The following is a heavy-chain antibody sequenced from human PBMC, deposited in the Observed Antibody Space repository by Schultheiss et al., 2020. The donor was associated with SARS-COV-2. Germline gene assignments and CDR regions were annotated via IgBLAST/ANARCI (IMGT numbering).Heavy chain of an antibody. D-gene: IGHD3-3*01. CDR1: GFTFSNAW. CDR3: ARGGFGVVGDYYGMDV. V-gene: IGHV3-48*01. Sequence: GGSLRLSCAASGFTFSNAWMSWVRQAPGKGLEWVSYISSSGSTIYYADSVKGRFTISRDNSKNTVSLQMNSLRAEDTAVYYCARGGFGVVGDYYGMDVWGQGTTVTVSS. J-gene: IGHJ6*02. CDR2: ISSSGSTI.